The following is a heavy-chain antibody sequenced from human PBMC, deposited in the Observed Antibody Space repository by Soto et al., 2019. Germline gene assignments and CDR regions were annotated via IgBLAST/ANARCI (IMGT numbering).Heavy chain of an antibody. D-gene: IGHD2-15*01. CDR2: IYYSGST. V-gene: IGHV4-59*01. Sequence: PSETLFLTCTVSGGSISSYYWSWIRQPPGKGLEWIGHIYYSGSTNYNPSLKSRVTISLDTSKNQLSLKLSSVTAADTAVYYCARVRDCSGGTCYSWWFDPWGQGTLVTVSS. CDR1: GGSISSYY. J-gene: IGHJ5*02. CDR3: ARVRDCSGGTCYSWWFDP.